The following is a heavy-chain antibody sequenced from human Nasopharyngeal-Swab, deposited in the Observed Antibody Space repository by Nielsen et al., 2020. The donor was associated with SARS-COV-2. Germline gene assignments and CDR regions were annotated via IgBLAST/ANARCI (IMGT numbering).Heavy chain of an antibody. CDR3: TTGGVGYYDSSGYYFGY. J-gene: IGHJ4*02. CDR2: IKSKTDGGTT. Sequence: GGSLRLSCAASGFTFSNAWMSWVRQAPGKGLEWVGRIKSKTDGGTTDYAAPVKGRFTISRDDSKNTLYLQMNSLKTEDTAVYCCTTGGVGYYDSSGYYFGYWGQGTLVTVSS. V-gene: IGHV3-15*01. CDR1: GFTFSNAW. D-gene: IGHD3-22*01.